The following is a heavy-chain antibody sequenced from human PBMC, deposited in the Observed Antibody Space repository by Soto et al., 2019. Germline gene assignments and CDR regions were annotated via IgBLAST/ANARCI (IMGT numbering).Heavy chain of an antibody. CDR1: GYSISSGYY. CDR2: IYHSGST. V-gene: IGHV4-38-2*02. J-gene: IGHJ3*02. D-gene: IGHD3-3*01. Sequence: SETLSLTCAVSGYSISSGYYWGWIRQPPGKGLEWIGSIYHSGSTYYNPSLKSRVTISVDTSKNQFSLKLSSVTAADTAVYYCARDFVHYAFDIWGQGTMVTVS. CDR3: ARDFVHYAFDI.